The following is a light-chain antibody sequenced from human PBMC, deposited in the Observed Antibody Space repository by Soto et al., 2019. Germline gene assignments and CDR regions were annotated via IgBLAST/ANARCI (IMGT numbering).Light chain of an antibody. Sequence: DIQMTQSPSSLSASVGDRVTITCRASQTISKYLNWYQHKPGKGPKLLIYGASTLQSGVPSRFSGSGSGTDFTLTISSLQPEDFATYYCQHYNSYSEAFGQGTKVDVK. V-gene: IGKV1-39*01. CDR2: GAS. CDR3: QHYNSYSEA. CDR1: QTISKY. J-gene: IGKJ1*01.